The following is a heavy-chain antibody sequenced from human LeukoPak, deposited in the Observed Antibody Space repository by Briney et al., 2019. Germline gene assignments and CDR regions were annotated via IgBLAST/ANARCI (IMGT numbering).Heavy chain of an antibody. D-gene: IGHD6-13*01. Sequence: ASVKVSCKASGGTFSSYAISWVRQAPRQGLEWMGRIIPILGIANYAQKFQGRVTITADKSTSTAYMELSSLRSEDTAVYYCAKGRGSSSWPGAFDIWGQETMVTVSS. J-gene: IGHJ3*02. V-gene: IGHV1-69*04. CDR3: AKGRGSSSWPGAFDI. CDR2: IIPILGIA. CDR1: GGTFSSYA.